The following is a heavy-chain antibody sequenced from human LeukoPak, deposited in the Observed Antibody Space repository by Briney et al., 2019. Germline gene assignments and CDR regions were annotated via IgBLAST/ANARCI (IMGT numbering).Heavy chain of an antibody. CDR3: ARKPDAFDI. CDR1: GGSFSGYY. V-gene: IGHV4-34*01. J-gene: IGHJ3*02. Sequence: KPSETLSLTCAVYGGSFSGYYWSWIRQPPGKGLEWIGEINHSGSTNYNPSLKSRVTISVDRSKNQFSLKLSSVTAADTAVYYCARKPDAFDIWGQGTMVTVSS. CDR2: INHSGST.